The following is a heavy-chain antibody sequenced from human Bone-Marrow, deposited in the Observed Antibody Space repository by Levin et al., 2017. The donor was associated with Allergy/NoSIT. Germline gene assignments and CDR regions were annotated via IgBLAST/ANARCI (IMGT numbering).Heavy chain of an antibody. J-gene: IGHJ6*02. V-gene: IGHV1-2*02. CDR1: GYTFTGYF. D-gene: IGHD2-2*01. CDR3: ARDHCTSSGCYEDYYYGMDV. Sequence: ASVKVSCKASGYTFTGYFMHWVRQAPGQGLEWMGWISPNSGGTEYAQKFQGRVTMTRDTSISTVYMELSRLRSDDTAVYYCARDHCTSSGCYEDYYYGMDVWGQGTTVTVSS. CDR2: ISPNSGGT.